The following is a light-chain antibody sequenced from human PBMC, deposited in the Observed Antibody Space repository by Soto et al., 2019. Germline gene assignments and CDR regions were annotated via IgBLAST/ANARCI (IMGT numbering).Light chain of an antibody. CDR3: SSYTSSSTYV. Sequence: QSALTQPASVSGSPGQSITISCTGTSSDVGGYKHVSWYQQHPGKAPKLMIYEVSNRPSGVSNRFSGSKSGNMASLTISGLQAEDEADYYCSSYTSSSTYVFGTGTKVTVL. CDR2: EVS. CDR1: SSDVGGYKH. J-gene: IGLJ1*01. V-gene: IGLV2-14*01.